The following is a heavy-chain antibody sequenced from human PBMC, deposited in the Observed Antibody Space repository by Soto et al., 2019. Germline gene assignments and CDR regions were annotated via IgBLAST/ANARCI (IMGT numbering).Heavy chain of an antibody. V-gene: IGHV3-21*01. CDR3: ATYCISSSCYYYGMDV. D-gene: IGHD2-2*01. CDR1: GFSFSSYS. Sequence: PGGSLRLSCVASGFSFSSYSMNWVRQAPGKGLEWVSSISSSIINVYYADSVKGRFTISRDNAKSSLYLQMNSLRAEDTAVYYCATYCISSSCYYYGMDVWGQGTTVTVSS. J-gene: IGHJ6*02. CDR2: ISSSIINV.